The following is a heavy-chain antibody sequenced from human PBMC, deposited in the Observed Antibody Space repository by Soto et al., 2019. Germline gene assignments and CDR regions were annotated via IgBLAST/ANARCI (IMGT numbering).Heavy chain of an antibody. J-gene: IGHJ4*02. CDR1: GYTFTSYA. D-gene: IGHD5-18*01. CDR2: INAGNGNT. Sequence: ASVKVSCKASGYTFTSYAMHWVRQAPGQRLEWMGWINAGNGNTKYSQKFQGRVTITRDTSASTAYMELSSLRSEDTAVYYCARTPGGYSCGPDYWGQGTLVTVSS. V-gene: IGHV1-3*01. CDR3: ARTPGGYSCGPDY.